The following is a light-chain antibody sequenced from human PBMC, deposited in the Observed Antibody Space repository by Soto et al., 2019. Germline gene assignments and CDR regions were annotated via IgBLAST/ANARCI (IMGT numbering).Light chain of an antibody. CDR1: SADIGAFNY. Sequence: QSVLTQPASVSGSPGQSITISCAGTSADIGAFNYVSWYQHHPGKAPKLLIYDVSDRPSGVSTRFSASKSANTASLTISGLQADDEADYYCCSSAGAFYVFGTGTKVPS. CDR2: DVS. CDR3: CSSAGAFYV. V-gene: IGLV2-14*03. J-gene: IGLJ1*01.